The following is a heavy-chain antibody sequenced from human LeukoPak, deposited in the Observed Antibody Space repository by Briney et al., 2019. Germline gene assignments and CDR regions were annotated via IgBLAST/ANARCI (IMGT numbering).Heavy chain of an antibody. V-gene: IGHV3-23*01. Sequence: HPGGSLRLSCAASGFTFSKYGMSWVRQAPGKGPEWVSAISGSADNTYYADSVKGRFTISRDNSRNILYVQMNSLRVEDTAIYYCAKERENYFEIDFWGQGTLVTVSS. CDR3: AKERENYFEIDF. CDR2: ISGSADNT. J-gene: IGHJ4*02. CDR1: GFTFSKYG. D-gene: IGHD1-7*01.